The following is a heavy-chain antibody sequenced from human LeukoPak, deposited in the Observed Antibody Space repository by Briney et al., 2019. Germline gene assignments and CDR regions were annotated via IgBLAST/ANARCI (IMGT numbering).Heavy chain of an antibody. V-gene: IGHV1-18*01. Sequence: ASVKVSCKASGYTFINYGITWVRQAPGQGLEWMGWRSPYNGKTNYAQKLQGRVTMTTDTSTNTAYMELRSLRSDDTAVYYCARGGIDIVSVPVSNWFDPWGQGTLVTVSS. D-gene: IGHD2/OR15-2a*01. CDR2: RSPYNGKT. CDR1: GYTFINYG. CDR3: ARGGIDIVSVPVSNWFDP. J-gene: IGHJ5*02.